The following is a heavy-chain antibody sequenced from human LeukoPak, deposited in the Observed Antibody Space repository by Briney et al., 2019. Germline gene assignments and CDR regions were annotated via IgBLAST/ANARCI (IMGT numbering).Heavy chain of an antibody. CDR2: INSDGAST. D-gene: IGHD4-23*01. V-gene: IGHV3-74*01. Sequence: GGSLRLSCAASGFTFSTYWMHWVRQAPGKGLVWVSRINSDGASTNYADSVKGRFTISRDNAKNTLYLQMNSLRAEDTAVYYCARVNYGGNSFSDYWGPGTLVTVSS. J-gene: IGHJ4*02. CDR3: ARVNYGGNSFSDY. CDR1: GFTFSTYW.